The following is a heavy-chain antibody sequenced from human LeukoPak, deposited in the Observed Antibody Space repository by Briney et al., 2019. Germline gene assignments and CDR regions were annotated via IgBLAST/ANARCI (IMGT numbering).Heavy chain of an antibody. CDR3: ARGGAYYYGSGRFNWFDP. Sequence: SQTLSLTCTVSGGSISSGGYYWSWIRQPPGKGLEWIGYIYYSGSTYYNPSLKSRVTISVDTSKNQFSLKLSSVTAADTAVYYCARGGAYYYGSGRFNWFDPWGQGTLVTVSS. J-gene: IGHJ5*02. CDR2: IYYSGST. CDR1: GGSISSGGYY. V-gene: IGHV4-31*03. D-gene: IGHD3-10*01.